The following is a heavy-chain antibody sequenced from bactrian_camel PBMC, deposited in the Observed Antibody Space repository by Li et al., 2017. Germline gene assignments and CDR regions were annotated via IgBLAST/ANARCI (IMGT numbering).Heavy chain of an antibody. D-gene: IGHD6*01. CDR3: AVLSQFNHCRGVVVGIWQQYAS. V-gene: IGHV3S61*01. J-gene: IGHJ4*01. CDR1: GYASC. CDR2: FYSGDGST. Sequence: LRLACAVSGYASCMGWFRQAPGKEREGVAGFYSGDGSTVYTDSVKGRFTIIYDSNKDILYLRMNDLKPEDTAIYYCAVLSQFNHCRGVVVGIWQQYASWGQGTQVTVS.